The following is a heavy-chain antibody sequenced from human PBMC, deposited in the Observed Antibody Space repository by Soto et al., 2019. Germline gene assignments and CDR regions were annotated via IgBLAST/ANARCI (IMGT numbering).Heavy chain of an antibody. CDR2: ISYDGSNK. CDR3: ARESLYYDSSGPQDY. V-gene: IGHV3-30-3*01. D-gene: IGHD3-22*01. CDR1: GFTFSSYA. Sequence: GGSLRLSCAASGFTFSSYAMHWVRQAPGKGLEWVAVISYDGSNKYYADSVKGRFTISRDNSKNTLYLQMNSLRAEDTAVYYCARESLYYDSSGPQDYWGQGTRVTVSS. J-gene: IGHJ4*02.